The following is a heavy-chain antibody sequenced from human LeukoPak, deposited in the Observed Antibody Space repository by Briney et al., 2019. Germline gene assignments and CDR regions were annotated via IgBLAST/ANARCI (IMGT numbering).Heavy chain of an antibody. CDR2: ISGSGGST. D-gene: IGHD3-3*01. CDR3: AKPERGYLLYYYMDV. V-gene: IGHV3-23*01. J-gene: IGHJ6*03. Sequence: GGSLRLSCAASGFTFSSYAMSWVRQAPGKGLEWVSAISGSGGSTYYADSVKGRFTISRDNSKNTLYLQMNSLRAGDTAVYYCAKPERGYLLYYYMDVWGKGTTVTVSS. CDR1: GFTFSSYA.